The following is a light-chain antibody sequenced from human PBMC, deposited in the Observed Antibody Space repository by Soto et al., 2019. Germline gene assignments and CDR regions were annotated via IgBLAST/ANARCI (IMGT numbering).Light chain of an antibody. CDR3: QQDGSSPLWT. CDR2: GAS. CDR1: QSVSSSY. J-gene: IGKJ1*01. V-gene: IGKV3-20*01. Sequence: EIVLTQSPGTLSLSPGERATLSCRASQSVSSSYLAWYQQKPGQAPRLLIYGASSRATGIPDRFSGSGSVTDFTLTISRLEPEDFAVSYCQQDGSSPLWTFGQGTKVEIK.